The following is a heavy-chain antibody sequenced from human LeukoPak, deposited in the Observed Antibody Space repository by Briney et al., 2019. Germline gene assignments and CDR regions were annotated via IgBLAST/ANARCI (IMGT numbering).Heavy chain of an antibody. Sequence: SETLSLTCTVSGGSISSYYWSWIRQPPGKGLEWIGYIYYSGSTNYNPSLKSRVTISVDTSKNQFSLKLSSVTAADTAVYYCARGYCSGGSCYNFDYWGQGTLVTVSS. J-gene: IGHJ4*02. CDR3: ARGYCSGGSCYNFDY. CDR2: IYYSGST. D-gene: IGHD2-15*01. CDR1: GGSISSYY. V-gene: IGHV4-59*08.